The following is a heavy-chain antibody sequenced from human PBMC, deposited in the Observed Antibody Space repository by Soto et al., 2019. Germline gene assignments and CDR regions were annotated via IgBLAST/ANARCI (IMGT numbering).Heavy chain of an antibody. CDR2: IKRDGNEK. J-gene: IGHJ5*02. V-gene: IGHV3-7*01. CDR3: ARDGCSGSNCLNWFDP. CDR1: GFTFSSYW. D-gene: IGHD2-15*01. Sequence: GGSLRLSCAASGFTFSSYWMSWVRQAPGKGLHWVANIKRDGNEKNYVDSVKGRFTISRDNAKKLVYLQMNSLRAEDTAVYYCARDGCSGSNCLNWFDPWGQGTLVTVSS.